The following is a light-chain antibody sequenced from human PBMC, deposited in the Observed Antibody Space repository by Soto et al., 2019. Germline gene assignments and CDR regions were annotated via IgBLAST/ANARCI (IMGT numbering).Light chain of an antibody. Sequence: DRVTITCQASQDISNNLNWYQQKPGKAPKFLIYGASNLERGVPSRFSGSGSGTDFTFTISSLQPEDIATYYCQQYDNLPMYTFGQGTKLEMK. J-gene: IGKJ2*01. CDR1: QDISNN. CDR3: QQYDNLPMYT. V-gene: IGKV1-33*01. CDR2: GAS.